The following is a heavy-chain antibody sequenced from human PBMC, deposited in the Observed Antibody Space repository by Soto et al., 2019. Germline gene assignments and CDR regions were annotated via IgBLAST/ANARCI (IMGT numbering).Heavy chain of an antibody. CDR3: VKDWGTDSSGLCVS. J-gene: IGHJ4*02. D-gene: IGHD3-22*01. CDR1: GRSFGRYA. V-gene: IGHV3-23*01. CDR2: ISGSGGST. Sequence: TGGCMRLSCAAAGRSFGRYAMTWVRQAPGKGLGWVSGISGSGGSTYYADSVKGRFTISRDNSKNTLYLQMNSLRAEDTAAQYCVKDWGTDSSGLCVSGGQGTLVTVSS.